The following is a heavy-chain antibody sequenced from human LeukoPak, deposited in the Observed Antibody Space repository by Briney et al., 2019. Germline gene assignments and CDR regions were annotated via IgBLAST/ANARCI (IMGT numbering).Heavy chain of an antibody. D-gene: IGHD3-22*01. J-gene: IGHJ3*02. CDR1: GFTFSSYS. Sequence: GSLRLSCAASGFTFSSYSMNWVRQAPGKGLEWVSYISSSSSTIYYADSVKGRFTISRDNAKNSLYLQMNSLRAEDTAVYYCAREDYYFYAFDIWGQGTMVTVSS. CDR2: ISSSSSTI. CDR3: AREDYYFYAFDI. V-gene: IGHV3-48*01.